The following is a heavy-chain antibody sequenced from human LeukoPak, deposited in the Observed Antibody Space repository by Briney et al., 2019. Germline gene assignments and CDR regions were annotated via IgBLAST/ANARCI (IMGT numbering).Heavy chain of an antibody. V-gene: IGHV4-39*01. D-gene: IGHD6-6*01. CDR1: GGSISSSSYY. CDR3: ARLSIAALDY. Sequence: SETLSLTCTVSGGSISSSSYYWGWIRQPPGKGLEWIGSIYYSGSTYYNPSLKSRVTISVDTSKNQFSLKLSSVTAADTAVYYCARLSIAALDYWGQGTLVTVSS. J-gene: IGHJ4*02. CDR2: IYYSGST.